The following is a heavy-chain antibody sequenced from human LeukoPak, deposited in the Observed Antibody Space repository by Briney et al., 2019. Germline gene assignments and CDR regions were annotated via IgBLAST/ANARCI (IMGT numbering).Heavy chain of an antibody. Sequence: ASVKVSCKASGYTFTGYYMHWVRQAPGQGLEWMGWINPNSGGTNYAQKFQGWVTMTRDTSISTAYMELSRPRSDDTAVYYCARDREREWELRYWGQGTLVTVSS. J-gene: IGHJ4*02. CDR2: INPNSGGT. D-gene: IGHD1-26*01. V-gene: IGHV1-2*04. CDR3: ARDREREWELRY. CDR1: GYTFTGYY.